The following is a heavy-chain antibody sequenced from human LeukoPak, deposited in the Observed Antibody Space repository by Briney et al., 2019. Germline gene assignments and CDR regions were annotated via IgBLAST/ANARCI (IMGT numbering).Heavy chain of an antibody. CDR2: ITSGSSFI. Sequence: PGGSLRLSCAASGFPFSRFSVNWVRQAPGKGLEWIASITSGSSFIVYSDSVKGRFIISRDNAKNSLFLQMNSLRVEDTAFYYCASFHGQQLVDTSDIWGQGTLVTVSS. J-gene: IGHJ4*02. CDR3: ASFHGQQLVDTSDI. V-gene: IGHV3-21*01. D-gene: IGHD6-13*01. CDR1: GFPFSRFS.